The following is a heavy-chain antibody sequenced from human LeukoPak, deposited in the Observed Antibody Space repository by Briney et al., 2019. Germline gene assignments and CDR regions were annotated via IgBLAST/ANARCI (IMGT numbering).Heavy chain of an antibody. V-gene: IGHV1-18*01. D-gene: IGHD5-12*01. CDR3: ARGSGYAPYYYMDV. J-gene: IGHJ6*03. CDR2: ISAYNGNT. CDR1: GYTFTSYG. Sequence: ASVKVSCKASGYTFTSYGISWVRQAPGQGLEWMGWISAYNGNTNYAQKFQGRVTITADKSTSTAYMELSSLRSEDTAVYYCARGSGYAPYYYMDVWGKGTTVTVSS.